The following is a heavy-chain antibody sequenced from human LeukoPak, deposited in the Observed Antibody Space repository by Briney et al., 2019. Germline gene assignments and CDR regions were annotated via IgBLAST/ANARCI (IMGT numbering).Heavy chain of an antibody. D-gene: IGHD5-12*01. CDR3: ARDRSSGYNRVVQNDAFDL. J-gene: IGHJ3*01. CDR2: LYGDGST. CDR1: GLTVSRNY. V-gene: IGHV3-66*01. Sequence: PGGSLRLSCVASGLTVSRNYISWVRQAPGKGLEWVSVLYGDGSTYYGDSVKGRFTISRDNSKNTLYLQMNSLRTEDTAVYYCARDRSSGYNRVVQNDAFDLWGQGTMVTVSS.